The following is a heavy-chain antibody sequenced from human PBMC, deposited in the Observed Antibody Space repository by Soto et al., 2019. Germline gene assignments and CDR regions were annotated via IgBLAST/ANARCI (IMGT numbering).Heavy chain of an antibody. Sequence: ASVKVSCKASGYTFTSYYMHWVRQAPGQGLEWMGIINPSGGSTSYAQKFQGRVTMTRDTSTSTVYMELSSLRSEDTAVYYCARDYQAVAGLNLIGYWGQGTLVTVSS. V-gene: IGHV1-46*01. CDR2: INPSGGST. CDR1: GYTFTSYY. CDR3: ARDYQAVAGLNLIGY. D-gene: IGHD6-19*01. J-gene: IGHJ4*02.